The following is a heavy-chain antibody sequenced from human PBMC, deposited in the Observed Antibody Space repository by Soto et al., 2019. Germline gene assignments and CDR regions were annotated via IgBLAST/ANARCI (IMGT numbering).Heavy chain of an antibody. CDR1: GYTFTSYA. CDR2: INAGNGNT. CDR3: ARSIVVVTALDY. V-gene: IGHV1-3*05. D-gene: IGHD2-21*02. J-gene: IGHJ4*02. Sequence: QVQLVQSGAEEKKPGASVKVSFKASGYTFTSYAMHWVRQAPGQGLEWMGGINAGNGNTKYSQKFQGRVTSTRETSASTAYMELSSLRSEDTAVYYCARSIVVVTALDYWGQGTLVTFSS.